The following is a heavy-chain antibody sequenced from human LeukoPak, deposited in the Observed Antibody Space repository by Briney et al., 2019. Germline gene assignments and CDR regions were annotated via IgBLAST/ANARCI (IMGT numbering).Heavy chain of an antibody. CDR3: AKAMTSSTYYFDS. CDR2: ISLNDGST. Sequence: PGGSLKLSCTASGFTFRSYAMNCVRQAPGKGLEWVSVISLNDGSTYYADSVRGRFTISRDNSKNTLFLQMNGLRAEDTAIYYCAKAMTSSTYYFDSWGQGTLVTVSS. CDR1: GFTFRSYA. J-gene: IGHJ4*02. D-gene: IGHD3-9*01. V-gene: IGHV3-23*01.